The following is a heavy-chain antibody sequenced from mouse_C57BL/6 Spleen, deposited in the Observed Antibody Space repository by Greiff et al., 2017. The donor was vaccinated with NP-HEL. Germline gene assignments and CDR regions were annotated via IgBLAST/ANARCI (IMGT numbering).Heavy chain of an antibody. Sequence: EVQGVESGGGLVQPGGSLKLSCAASGFTFSDYYMYWVRQTPEKRLEWVAYISNGGGSTYYPDTVKGRFTISRDNAKNTLYLQMSRLKSEDTAMYYCASAYDGYYPWYFDGWGTGTTVTVSS. CDR2: ISNGGGST. J-gene: IGHJ1*03. CDR3: ASAYDGYYPWYFDG. CDR1: GFTFSDYY. D-gene: IGHD2-3*01. V-gene: IGHV5-12*01.